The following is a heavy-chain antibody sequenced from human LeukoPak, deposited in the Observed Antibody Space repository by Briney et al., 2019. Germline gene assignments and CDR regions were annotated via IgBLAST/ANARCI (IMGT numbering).Heavy chain of an antibody. CDR2: IYSSGST. D-gene: IGHD6-19*01. V-gene: IGHV3-53*01. CDR3: AKEHIAVAGTGGLDY. Sequence: GGSLRLSCAGSGFTATTNYMSWVREAPGKGLEWVSVIYSSGSTSYADSVKGRFTISRDSSKNTLYLQMNSLRAEDTAVYYCAKEHIAVAGTGGLDYWGQGTLVTVSS. J-gene: IGHJ4*02. CDR1: GFTATTNY.